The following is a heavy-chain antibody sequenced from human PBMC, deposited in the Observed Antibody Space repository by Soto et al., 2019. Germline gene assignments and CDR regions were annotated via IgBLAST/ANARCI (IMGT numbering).Heavy chain of an antibody. V-gene: IGHV3-30*18. D-gene: IGHD3-3*01. CDR1: GFTFTNYA. CDR2: IGYDGSNK. J-gene: IGHJ4*02. Sequence: GGSLRLSCAASGFTFTNYAMHWVRQAPGKGLEWVAAIGYDGSNKYYADSVKGRFTISRDNSKNTLYVQMNSLRAEDTAVYYCANVDVSYNFWRGHFDDWGKGTLFTVAS. CDR3: ANVDVSYNFWRGHFDD.